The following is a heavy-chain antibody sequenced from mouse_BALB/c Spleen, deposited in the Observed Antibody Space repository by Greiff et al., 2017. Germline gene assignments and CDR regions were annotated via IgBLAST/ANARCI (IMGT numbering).Heavy chain of an antibody. Sequence: VKLQESGPGLVQPSQSLSITCTVSGFSLTSYGVHWVRQSPGKGLEWLGVIWSGGSTDYNAAFISRLSISKDNSKSQVFFKMNSLQANDTAIYYCARSPPNWDGAMDYWGQGTSVTVSS. D-gene: IGHD4-1*01. CDR2: IWSGGST. V-gene: IGHV2-2*02. J-gene: IGHJ4*01. CDR1: GFSLTSYG. CDR3: ARSPPNWDGAMDY.